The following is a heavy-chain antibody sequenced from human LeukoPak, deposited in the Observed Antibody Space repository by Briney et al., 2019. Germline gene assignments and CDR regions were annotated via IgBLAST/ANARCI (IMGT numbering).Heavy chain of an antibody. D-gene: IGHD2-21*01. V-gene: IGHV4-39*07. Sequence: SETLSLTCTVSGGSIGRSSYYWGWIRQPPGKGLEWIGTIYHSGSTYSNPSLNSRVTISVDTSKNQFSLRLSSVTAADTAVYYCARVGYYPDYYMDVWGIGTTVTVSS. CDR1: GGSIGRSSYY. CDR3: ARVGYYPDYYMDV. CDR2: IYHSGST. J-gene: IGHJ6*03.